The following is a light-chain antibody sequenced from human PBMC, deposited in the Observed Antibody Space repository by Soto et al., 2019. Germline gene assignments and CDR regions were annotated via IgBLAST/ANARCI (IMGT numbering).Light chain of an antibody. Sequence: EVVLTQSPVTLSLSPWERASLSCRASQFLSSYLAWYQQIPGQPPRLLIYDSTNRAAGIPARFSGSRSGTDFTLTISSLQSEDFTVYSCLQYHNLWAFGQGTKGGYQ. CDR1: QFLSSY. V-gene: IGKV3D-15*01. J-gene: IGKJ1*01. CDR3: LQYHNLWA. CDR2: DST.